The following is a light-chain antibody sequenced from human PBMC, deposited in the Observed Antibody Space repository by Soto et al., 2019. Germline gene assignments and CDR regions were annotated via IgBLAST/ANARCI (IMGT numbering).Light chain of an antibody. V-gene: IGLV1-40*01. CDR1: SSNIGAGYD. CDR2: GNS. CDR3: QSYYSSLSGSAHVV. J-gene: IGLJ2*01. Sequence: QSVLTQPPSVSGAPGQRVTISCTGSSSNIGAGYDVHWYQQLPGTAPKLLIYGNSNRPSGVPDRFAGSKSGTSASLAITGLQAEDEADYYCQSYYSSLSGSAHVVFGGGTKLTVL.